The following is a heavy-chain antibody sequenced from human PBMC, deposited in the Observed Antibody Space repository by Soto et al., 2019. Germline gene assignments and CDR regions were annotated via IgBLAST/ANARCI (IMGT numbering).Heavy chain of an antibody. Sequence: GGSLRLSCAASGFTFSSYAMHWVRQAPGKGLEWVAVISYDGSNKYYADSVKGRLTISRDNSKNTLYLQMNSLRAEDTAVYYCARESGDWNYLNAFDIWGQGTMVTVSS. CDR3: ARESGDWNYLNAFDI. CDR2: ISYDGSNK. D-gene: IGHD1-7*01. CDR1: GFTFSSYA. V-gene: IGHV3-30-3*01. J-gene: IGHJ3*02.